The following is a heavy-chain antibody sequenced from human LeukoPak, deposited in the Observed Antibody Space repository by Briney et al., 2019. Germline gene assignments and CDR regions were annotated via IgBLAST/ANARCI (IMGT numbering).Heavy chain of an antibody. CDR1: GFTFSSYS. CDR3: ARDRPERRNDY. Sequence: GGSLRLSCAASGFTFSSYSMNWVRQAPGKGLEWVSSISSNSSYIYYADSVKGRFTISRDNAKNSLYLQMNSLRAEDTAVYYCARDRPERRNDYWGQGTLVTVSS. J-gene: IGHJ4*02. CDR2: ISSNSSYI. V-gene: IGHV3-21*01. D-gene: IGHD1-1*01.